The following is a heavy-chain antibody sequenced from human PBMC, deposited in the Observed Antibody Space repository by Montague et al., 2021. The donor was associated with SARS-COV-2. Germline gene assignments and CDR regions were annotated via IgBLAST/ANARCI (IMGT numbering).Heavy chain of an antibody. CDR3: ARHYSATLPAVY. Sequence: SETLSLTCTVAVRWSSGIQGQRGRPHLWNPVTKSGHMPASGSTKYNPSLTSRVTMSVDTSKNQFSLKVNSVTAADTAVYYCARHYSATLPAVYWGQGTLVTVSS. V-gene: IGHV4-59*08. CDR1: VRWSSGIQ. D-gene: IGHD2-15*01. J-gene: IGHJ4*02. CDR2: MPASGST.